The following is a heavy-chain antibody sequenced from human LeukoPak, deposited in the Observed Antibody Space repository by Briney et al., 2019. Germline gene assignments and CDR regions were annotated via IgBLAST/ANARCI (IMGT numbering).Heavy chain of an antibody. CDR3: ARGCPVVTRNGDCSYYGLDV. CDR2: INHSGST. Sequence: SETLSLTCTVYNGSFSGYYWSWIRQPPGKGLEWIGEINHSGSTNYTPSLRSRVTISVDMSTNQFSLKLSSVTAADTAVHFCARGCPVVTRNGDCSYYGLDVWGQGTTVTVSS. V-gene: IGHV4-34*01. J-gene: IGHJ6*02. D-gene: IGHD2-21*02. CDR1: NGSFSGYY.